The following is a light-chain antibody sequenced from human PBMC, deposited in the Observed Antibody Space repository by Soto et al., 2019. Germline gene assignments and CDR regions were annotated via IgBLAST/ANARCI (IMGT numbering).Light chain of an antibody. V-gene: IGKV3-11*01. J-gene: IGKJ2*01. CDR1: QSVTTY. CDR2: DVS. Sequence: LLTQSPATLSLSPGDSATLSCRASQSVTTYLAWYQQKPGQAPRLLIYDVSNRATGIPARFSGSGSGTFFTLTISSLEPEDSAVYYCQQRSNWPPEYSFGQGTRLE. CDR3: QQRSNWPPEYS.